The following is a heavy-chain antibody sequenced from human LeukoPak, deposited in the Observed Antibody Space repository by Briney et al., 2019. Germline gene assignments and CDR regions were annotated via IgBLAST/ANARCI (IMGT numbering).Heavy chain of an antibody. D-gene: IGHD5-18*01. V-gene: IGHV4-59*01. Sequence: SETLSLTCTVSGGSISSYYWSWIRQPPGKGLEWIGYIYYIGGTTYNPSLKSRVTISIDASKNQFSLKLSSVTAADTAVYYCARDRYGYLEIDYWGQGTLVTVSS. CDR2: IYYIGGT. J-gene: IGHJ4*02. CDR1: GGSISSYY. CDR3: ARDRYGYLEIDY.